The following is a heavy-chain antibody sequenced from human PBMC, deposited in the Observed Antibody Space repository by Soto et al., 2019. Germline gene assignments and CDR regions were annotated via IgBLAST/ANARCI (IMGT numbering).Heavy chain of an antibody. D-gene: IGHD3-22*01. CDR2: INHSGST. V-gene: IGHV4-34*01. Sequence: SETLSLTCAVYGGSFSGYYWSWIRQPPGKGLEWIGEINHSGSTNYNPSLKSRVTISVDTSKNQFSLKLSSVTAADTAVYYCAREVGYDSSGGYFDYWGQGTLVTVSS. CDR3: AREVGYDSSGGYFDY. J-gene: IGHJ4*02. CDR1: GGSFSGYY.